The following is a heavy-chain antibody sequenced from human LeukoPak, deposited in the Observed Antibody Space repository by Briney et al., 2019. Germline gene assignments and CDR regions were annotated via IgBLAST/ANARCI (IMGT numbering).Heavy chain of an antibody. Sequence: SETLSLTCAVYGGSFSGYYWSWIRQPPGKGLEWIGEINHSGSTNYNPSLKSRVTISVDTSKNQFSLKLSSVTAADTAVYYCARIEGDNSLEYWGQGTLVTVSS. J-gene: IGHJ4*02. D-gene: IGHD3-16*01. V-gene: IGHV4-34*01. CDR3: ARIEGDNSLEY. CDR2: INHSGST. CDR1: GGSFSGYY.